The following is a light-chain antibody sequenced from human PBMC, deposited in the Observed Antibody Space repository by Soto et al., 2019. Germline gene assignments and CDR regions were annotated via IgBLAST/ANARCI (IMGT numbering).Light chain of an antibody. J-gene: IGKJ1*01. CDR1: QSVSSSY. Sequence: EIVLTPSPGPPSLSPGERAPLSCRASQSVSSSYLAWYQQKPGQAPRLLIYDASTRATGIPARFSGSGSGTEFTLTISSLQSEDFAVYYCQQYNNWPRTFGQGTKVDIK. CDR2: DAS. V-gene: IGKV3-15*01. CDR3: QQYNNWPRT.